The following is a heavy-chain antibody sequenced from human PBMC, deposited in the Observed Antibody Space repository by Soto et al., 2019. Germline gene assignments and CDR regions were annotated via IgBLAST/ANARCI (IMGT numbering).Heavy chain of an antibody. Sequence: GGSLRLSCAASGFTFRNYWMHWVRQVPGKGLVWVSRINSDGNSATYADSVKGRFTTSRDNAKNTLYLEMNSLRAEDTAVYYCAREPTIVKHPCDYWGQGTLVTVS. J-gene: IGHJ4*02. V-gene: IGHV3-74*01. CDR1: GFTFRNYW. D-gene: IGHD3-22*01. CDR2: INSDGNSA. CDR3: AREPTIVKHPCDY.